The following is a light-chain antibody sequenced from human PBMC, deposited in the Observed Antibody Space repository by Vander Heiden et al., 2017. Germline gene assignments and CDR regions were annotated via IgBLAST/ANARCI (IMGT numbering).Light chain of an antibody. CDR3: QQYSSYWT. J-gene: IGKJ1*01. Sequence: TLSASVGDRVTITCRASESINSWLAWYQQKPGKAPKLLIYKASSLESGVPSRFSGRGSGTEFTLTISSLQPDDFATYYCQQYSSYWTFGQGTKVEIK. CDR2: KAS. V-gene: IGKV1-5*03. CDR1: ESINSW.